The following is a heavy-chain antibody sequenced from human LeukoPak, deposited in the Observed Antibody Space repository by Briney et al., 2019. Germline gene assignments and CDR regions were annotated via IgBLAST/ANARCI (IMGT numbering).Heavy chain of an antibody. CDR1: GITLSNYG. Sequence: GGSLRLSCAVSGITLSNYGMSWVRQAPGKGLEWVAGISGSGGSTNYADSVKGRFTISRDNPKNTLYLQMNSLRAEDTAVYFCAKRGIVIRAVIIVGFHKEAYYFDYWGQGALVTVST. CDR3: AKRGIVIRAVIIVGFHKEAYYFDY. V-gene: IGHV3-23*01. CDR2: ISGSGGST. D-gene: IGHD3-10*01. J-gene: IGHJ4*02.